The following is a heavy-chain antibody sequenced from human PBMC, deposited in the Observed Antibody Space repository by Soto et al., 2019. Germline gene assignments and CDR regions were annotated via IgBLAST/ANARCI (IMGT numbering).Heavy chain of an antibody. CDR1: GYTFTSYS. V-gene: IGHV1-3*01. CDR3: ARDGGLGLSAY. Sequence: GSVKVSCKASGYTFTSYSMHWVRQAPGQRLEWMGWINAGNGNTKYSQKFQGRVTITRDTSASTAYMELSSLRSEDTAVYYCARDGGLGLSAYGGRGPLVPVSS. J-gene: IGHJ4*02. D-gene: IGHD3-16*01. CDR2: INAGNGNT.